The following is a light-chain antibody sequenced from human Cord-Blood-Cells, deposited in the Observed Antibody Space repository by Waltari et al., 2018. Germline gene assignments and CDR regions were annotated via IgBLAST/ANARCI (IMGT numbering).Light chain of an antibody. CDR2: DAS. V-gene: IGKV3-11*01. CDR1: QSVSSY. J-gene: IGKJ4*01. CDR3: QQRSNWPPALT. Sequence: EIVLTQSPATLSLSPSERATLSCRASQSVSSYLAWYQQKPGQAPRLLIYDASNSATGIPARFSGSGSGTDFTLTISSLEPEDFAVYYCQQRSNWPPALTFGGGTKVEIK.